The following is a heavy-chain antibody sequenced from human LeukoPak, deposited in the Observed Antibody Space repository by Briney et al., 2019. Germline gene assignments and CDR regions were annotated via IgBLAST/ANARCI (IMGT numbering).Heavy chain of an antibody. CDR3: ARLGGTYDAFDI. Sequence: SETLSLTCTVSGGSIRSSSYYWGWIRQPPGKGLEWIGNIYYSGSTYYNPSLKSRVTISVDTSRNQFSLKLSSVTAADTAVYYCARLGGTYDAFDIWGQGTMVTVSS. CDR2: IYYSGST. D-gene: IGHD1-26*01. CDR1: GGSIRSSSYY. J-gene: IGHJ3*02. V-gene: IGHV4-39*01.